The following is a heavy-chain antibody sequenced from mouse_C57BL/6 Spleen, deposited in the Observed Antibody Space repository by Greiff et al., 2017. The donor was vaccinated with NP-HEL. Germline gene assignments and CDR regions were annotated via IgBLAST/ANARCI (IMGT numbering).Heavy chain of an antibody. CDR1: GFNIKDYY. CDR3: ASGGVVAPYYFDY. D-gene: IGHD1-1*01. CDR2: IDPADGET. Sequence: VQLQQSGAELVKPGASVKLSCTASGFNIKDYYMHWVKRRPEQGLEWIGRIDPADGETKYAPKFQGKATITADTSSNTAYLQLSSLTSEDTAVYYCASGGVVAPYYFDYWGQGTTLTVSS. J-gene: IGHJ2*01. V-gene: IGHV14-2*01.